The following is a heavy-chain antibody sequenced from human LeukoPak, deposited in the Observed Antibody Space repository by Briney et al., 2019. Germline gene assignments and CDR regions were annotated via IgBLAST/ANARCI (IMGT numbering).Heavy chain of an antibody. V-gene: IGHV1-2*02. CDR1: GYTFTGSY. CDR3: ARDSRGDF. Sequence: ASVKVSCKASGYTFTGSYLHWVRQAPGQGLEWMGWINPNSDGTNYAQKFQGRVTMTRDTSISTAYLELSSLEYDDTAVYYCARDSRGDFWGQGTLVTVSS. J-gene: IGHJ4*02. D-gene: IGHD6-13*01. CDR2: INPNSDGT.